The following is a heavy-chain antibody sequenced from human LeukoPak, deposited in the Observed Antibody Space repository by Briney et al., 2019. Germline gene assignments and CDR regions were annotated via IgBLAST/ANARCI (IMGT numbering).Heavy chain of an antibody. CDR2: IVVGSGNT. J-gene: IGHJ3*02. V-gene: IGHV1-58*01. D-gene: IGHD6-6*01. Sequence: ASVKVSCKASGFTFTSSAVQWVRQARGQRLEWIGWIVVGSGNTNYAQKFQERVTITRDMSTSTAYMELSSLRSEDTAVYYCAASISDSSSSPYDAFDIWGQGTMVTVSS. CDR3: AASISDSSSSPYDAFDI. CDR1: GFTFTSSA.